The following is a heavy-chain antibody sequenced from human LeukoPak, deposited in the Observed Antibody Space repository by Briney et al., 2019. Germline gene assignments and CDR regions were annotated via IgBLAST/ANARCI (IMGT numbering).Heavy chain of an antibody. CDR2: INTDGSST. V-gene: IGHV3-74*01. D-gene: IGHD3-10*01. Sequence: GGSLRLSCAASGFTFSSYWMHWVRQAPGKGLVWVSRINTDGSSTSYADSVKGRFTISRDNAKNTLCLQMNSLRVEDTAVYYCARARGMVRDAFDIWGQGTMVTVSS. CDR1: GFTFSSYW. J-gene: IGHJ3*02. CDR3: ARARGMVRDAFDI.